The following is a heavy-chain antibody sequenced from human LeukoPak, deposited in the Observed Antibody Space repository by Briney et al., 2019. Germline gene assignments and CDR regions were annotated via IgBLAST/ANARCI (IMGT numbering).Heavy chain of an antibody. CDR3: AREACGTSCYDY. CDR2: INHSGST. D-gene: IGHD2-2*01. J-gene: IGHJ4*02. Sequence: SETLSLTCAVCGGSFSGYYWSWLRQPPGKGLEWIGEINHSGSTNYNPSLKSRVTISVDTSKNQFSLKLSSVTAADTAVYYCAREACGTSCYDYWGQGTLVTVSS. V-gene: IGHV4-34*01. CDR1: GGSFSGYY.